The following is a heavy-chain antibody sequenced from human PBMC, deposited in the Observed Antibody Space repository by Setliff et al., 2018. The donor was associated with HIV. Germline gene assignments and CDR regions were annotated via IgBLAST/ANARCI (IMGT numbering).Heavy chain of an antibody. V-gene: IGHV4-34*01. CDR1: GTSFSDHY. CDR2: MNQSGTT. Sequence: SETLSLTCSVYGTSFSDHYWSWVRQTPGKGLEWIGEMNQSGTTKYNPSLQNRVTMSIDTSKNQFSLKLTSVTAADTAVYYCARRIDNSGSFPDKNWFDTWGQGSLVTVSS. J-gene: IGHJ5*02. CDR3: ARRIDNSGSFPDKNWFDT. D-gene: IGHD3-10*01.